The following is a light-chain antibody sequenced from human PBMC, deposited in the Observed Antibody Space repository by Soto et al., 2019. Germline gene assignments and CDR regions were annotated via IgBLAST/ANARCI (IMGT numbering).Light chain of an antibody. J-gene: IGLJ1*01. CDR2: RNN. CDR3: AAWDDSLSGFV. CDR1: SSNTGSNY. Sequence: QSALTQPPSASGAPGQRVTISCSGSSSNTGSNYVYWYQQLPGTAPKLLIYRNNQRPSGVPDRISGSKSGTSASLAISGRLSEDEADYSCAAWDDSLSGFVFGTGTKVTVL. V-gene: IGLV1-47*01.